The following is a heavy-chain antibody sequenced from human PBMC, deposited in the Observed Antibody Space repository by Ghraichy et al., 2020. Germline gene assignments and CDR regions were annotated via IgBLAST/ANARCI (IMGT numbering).Heavy chain of an antibody. D-gene: IGHD2-21*02. CDR3: TMRAVVVTAIRSRVFDY. Sequence: LSLTCAASGFTFSNAWMSWVRQAPGKGLEWVGRIKSKTDGGTTDYAAPVKGRFTISRDDSKNTLYLQMNSLKTEDTAVYYCTMRAVVVTAIRSRVFDYWGQGTLVTVSS. V-gene: IGHV3-15*01. J-gene: IGHJ4*02. CDR1: GFTFSNAW. CDR2: IKSKTDGGTT.